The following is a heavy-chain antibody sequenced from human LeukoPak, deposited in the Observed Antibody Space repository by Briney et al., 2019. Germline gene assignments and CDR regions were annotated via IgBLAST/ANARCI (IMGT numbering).Heavy chain of an antibody. J-gene: IGHJ4*02. D-gene: IGHD3-22*01. V-gene: IGHV1-2*02. Sequence: ASVKVSCKASGYTFTGYYIHWVRQAPGQGLEWMGWINPNSGGTNYAQKFQGRVTMTRDTSISTAYMELSRLRSDDTAVYYCASHNYYDSSGYYHRWGQGTLVTVSS. CDR3: ASHNYYDSSGYYHR. CDR1: GYTFTGYY. CDR2: INPNSGGT.